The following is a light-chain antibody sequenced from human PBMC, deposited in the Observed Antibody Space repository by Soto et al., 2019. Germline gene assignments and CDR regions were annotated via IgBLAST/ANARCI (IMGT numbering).Light chain of an antibody. CDR2: EVR. V-gene: IGLV2-14*01. CDR3: SSYTSKSSLI. J-gene: IGLJ2*01. Sequence: QSALTQTASVSGSPGQSITISCAGTMRDVGAYNLVSWYQQHPGRAPQLIIYEVRNRPSGISFRFSGSKSGNTASLTISGLQADDEADYYCSSYTSKSSLIFGGGTKLTVL. CDR1: MRDVGAYNL.